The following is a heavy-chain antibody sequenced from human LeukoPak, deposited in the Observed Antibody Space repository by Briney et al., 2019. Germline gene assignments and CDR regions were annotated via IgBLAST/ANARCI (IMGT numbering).Heavy chain of an antibody. CDR2: ISVYNGNT. D-gene: IGHD3-10*01. J-gene: IGHJ6*02. V-gene: IGHV1-18*01. Sequence: ASVKVSCKASGYTFTSYGISWVRQAPGQGLEWMGWISVYNGNTNYAQKLQGRVTMTTDTSTSTAYMELRSLRSDDTAVYYCARDVPYYYGSGSYFYGMDVWGQGTTVTVSS. CDR1: GYTFTSYG. CDR3: ARDVPYYYGSGSYFYGMDV.